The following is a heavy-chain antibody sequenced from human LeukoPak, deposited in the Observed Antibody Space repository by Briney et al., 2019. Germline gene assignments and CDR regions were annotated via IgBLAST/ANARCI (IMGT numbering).Heavy chain of an antibody. D-gene: IGHD6-6*01. Sequence: SETLSLTCAVYGGSFSGYYWSWIRQPPGKGLEWIGEIKHSGSINYNPSLKSRVTISLDTSKNQFSLKLSSVTAADTAVYYCARNSSTHWGQGTLVTVSS. J-gene: IGHJ4*02. CDR3: ARNSSTH. CDR2: IKHSGSI. CDR1: GGSFSGYY. V-gene: IGHV4-34*01.